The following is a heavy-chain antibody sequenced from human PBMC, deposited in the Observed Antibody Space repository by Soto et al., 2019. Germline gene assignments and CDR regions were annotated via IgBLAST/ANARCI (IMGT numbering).Heavy chain of an antibody. CDR1: GFIFSKYA. D-gene: IGHD3-22*01. CDR3: ARELCDSGCYFEY. Sequence: QVQLVASGGGVVQPGRSLRLSCTASGFIFSKYAMHWVRQAPGKGLEWVAVIWDDGSDSFYADSVKGRFTISRDNSKNTLYLQMNSLRAEDMAGYYCARELCDSGCYFEYWGQGILVTVSS. V-gene: IGHV3-33*01. J-gene: IGHJ4*02. CDR2: IWDDGSDS.